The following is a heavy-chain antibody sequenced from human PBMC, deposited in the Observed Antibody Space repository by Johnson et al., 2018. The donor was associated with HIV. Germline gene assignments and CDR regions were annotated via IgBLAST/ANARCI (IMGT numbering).Heavy chain of an antibody. J-gene: IGHJ3*02. CDR3: VRDQGYYDSSGYPDAFDI. D-gene: IGHD3-22*01. V-gene: IGHV3-66*01. CDR2: IYRDNST. CDR1: GFTVSNNY. Sequence: VHLVESGGGLVQPGGSLRLSCAASGFTVSNNYMNWVRQAPGKGLEWVSLIYRDNSTYYADSVKGRFTISRDNYKNTLYLQMNGLRAEDTGLYYCVRDQGYYDSSGYPDAFDIWGQGTMVTVSS.